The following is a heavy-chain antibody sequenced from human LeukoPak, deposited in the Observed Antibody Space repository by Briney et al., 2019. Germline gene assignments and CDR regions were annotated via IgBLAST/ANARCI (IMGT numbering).Heavy chain of an antibody. CDR2: ISYDGSDK. CDR1: GFTFSSYA. V-gene: IGHV3-30-3*01. D-gene: IGHD6-19*01. CDR3: AREGGSSGWYFDY. J-gene: IGHJ4*02. Sequence: GGSLRFSCAASGFTFSSYAMHWVRQAPGKGLEWVAVISYDGSDKYYADSVKGRFTISRDNSKNTLYLQMNSLRAEDTAVYYCAREGGSSGWYFDYWGQGTLVTVSS.